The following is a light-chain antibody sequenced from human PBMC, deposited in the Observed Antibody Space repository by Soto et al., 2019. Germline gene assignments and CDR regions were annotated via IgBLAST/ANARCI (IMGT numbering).Light chain of an antibody. J-gene: IGLJ2*01. CDR3: CSYAGSRTYVV. CDR1: NSDVGSYNF. CDR2: EDS. V-gene: IGLV2-23*01. Sequence: QSALTQPASVSESPGQSITISCTGTNSDVGSYNFVSWYQQHPGKAPKLMIYEDSKRPSGVSNRFSGSKSGNTASLTISGLQAEDEADYYCCSYAGSRTYVVFGGGTKVTVL.